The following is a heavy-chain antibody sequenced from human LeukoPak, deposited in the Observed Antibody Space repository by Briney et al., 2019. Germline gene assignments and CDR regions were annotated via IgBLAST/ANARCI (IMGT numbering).Heavy chain of an antibody. J-gene: IGHJ4*02. CDR3: ARDRTGYFDY. CDR2: IYYSGST. V-gene: IGHV4-59*12. Sequence: SETLSLTCTVSGGSISSYYWSWIRQPPGKGLEWIGYIYYSGSTNYNPSLKSRVTISVDTSKNQFSLKLSSVAAADTAVYYCARDRTGYFDYWGQGTLVTVSS. D-gene: IGHD4-17*01. CDR1: GGSISSYY.